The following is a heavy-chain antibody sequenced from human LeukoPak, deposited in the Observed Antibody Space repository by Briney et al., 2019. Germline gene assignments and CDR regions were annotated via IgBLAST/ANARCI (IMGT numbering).Heavy chain of an antibody. CDR3: ARDQYYDVSTYYEIDY. CDR2: ASYSGNT. J-gene: IGHJ4*02. D-gene: IGHD3-22*01. Sequence: SETLSLTCTVSGASISSSTYYWGWIRQPPGKGLEWIGSASYSGNTYYNLSLKSRVTILVDTSKDQFSLKMTSVTAADTAVYYCARDQYYDVSTYYEIDYWGQGTLVTVSS. V-gene: IGHV4-39*07. CDR1: GASISSSTYY.